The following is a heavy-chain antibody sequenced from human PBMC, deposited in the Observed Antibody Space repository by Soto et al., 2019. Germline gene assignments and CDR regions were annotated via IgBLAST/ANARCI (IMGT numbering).Heavy chain of an antibody. CDR3: AKVHNREYNYMDV. CDR1: GFTFSSYA. V-gene: IGHV3-23*01. Sequence: EVQLLESGGGLVQPGGSLRLSCAASGFTFSSYAMSWVRQAPGKGLEWVSTISGSGGGTYYADSVKGRFTISRDNSKNPLKVKKNSLKAEDTAVNNCAKVHNREYNYMDVWAKGPQATVPS. J-gene: IGHJ6*03. D-gene: IGHD1-1*01. CDR2: ISGSGGGT.